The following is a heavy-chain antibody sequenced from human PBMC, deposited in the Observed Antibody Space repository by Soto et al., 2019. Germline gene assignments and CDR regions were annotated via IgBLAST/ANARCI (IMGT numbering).Heavy chain of an antibody. V-gene: IGHV4-31*03. Sequence: PSETLSLTCTVSGGSISSGGYYWSWIRQHPGKGLEWIGYIYYSGSTYYNPSLKSRVTISVDTSKNQFSLKLSSVTAADTAVYYCARDAGYCSSTSCYSTRSWFDPWGQGTLVTVSS. CDR2: IYYSGST. CDR1: GGSISSGGYY. CDR3: ARDAGYCSSTSCYSTRSWFDP. J-gene: IGHJ5*02. D-gene: IGHD2-2*01.